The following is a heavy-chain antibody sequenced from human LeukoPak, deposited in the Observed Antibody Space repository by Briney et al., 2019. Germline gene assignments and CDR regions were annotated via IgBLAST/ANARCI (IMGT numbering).Heavy chain of an antibody. CDR1: GGSISSYY. CDR2: IYYSGST. CDR3: ARVSGIAAAVHDY. V-gene: IGHV4-59*12. J-gene: IGHJ4*02. Sequence: SETLSLTCTVSGGSISSYYWSWIRQPPGKGLEWIGYIYYSGSTYYNPSLKSRVTISVDTSKNQFSLKLSSVTAADTAVYYCARVSGIAAAVHDYWGQGTLVTVSS. D-gene: IGHD6-13*01.